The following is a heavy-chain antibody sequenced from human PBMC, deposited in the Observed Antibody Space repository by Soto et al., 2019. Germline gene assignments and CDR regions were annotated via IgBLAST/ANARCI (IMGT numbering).Heavy chain of an antibody. CDR2: IDHSGTT. V-gene: IGHV4-34*01. J-gene: IGHJ5*02. CDR3: ARGRSHYGAGSLDWFDP. D-gene: IGHD3-10*01. Sequence: SETLSLTCAVSGGSLSGYYWSWIRQPPGKGLEWIGEIDHSGTTNFNPSLKSRVTISFDTSKNQFSLKLSSVTAADTAVYYCARGRSHYGAGSLDWFDPWGQGTLVTVSS. CDR1: GGSLSGYY.